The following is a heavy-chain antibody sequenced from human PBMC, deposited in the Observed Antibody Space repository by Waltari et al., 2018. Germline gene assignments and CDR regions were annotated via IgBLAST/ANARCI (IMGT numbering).Heavy chain of an antibody. D-gene: IGHD3-3*01. Sequence: EVQLVESGGGLIQPGGSLRLSCAASGFTVSSNYMSWVRQAPGKGLEWVSVIYSGGSTYYADSVKGRVTISRDNSKNTLYLQMNSLRAEDTAVYYCARATYYTIFGVTIYYFDYWGQGTLVTVSS. CDR1: GFTVSSNY. CDR2: IYSGGST. J-gene: IGHJ4*02. V-gene: IGHV3-53*01. CDR3: ARATYYTIFGVTIYYFDY.